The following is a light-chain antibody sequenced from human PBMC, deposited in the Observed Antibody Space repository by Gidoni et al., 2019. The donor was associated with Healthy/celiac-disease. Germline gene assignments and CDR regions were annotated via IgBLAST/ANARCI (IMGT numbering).Light chain of an antibody. CDR3: SSYTSSSTRV. CDR1: SSDVGGYNY. CDR2: DVR. V-gene: IGLV2-14*03. Sequence: QSALTQPASAPGSPGQSITIPCTGTSSDVGGYNYFSWYQQHPGKAPKLMIYDVRNRPTGVSNRFSGSKSGNTASLTISGLQAEDESDYYCSSYTSSSTRVFGGGTKLTVL. J-gene: IGLJ3*02.